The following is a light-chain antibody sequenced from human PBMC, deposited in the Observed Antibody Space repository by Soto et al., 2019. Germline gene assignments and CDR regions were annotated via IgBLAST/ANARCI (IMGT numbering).Light chain of an antibody. V-gene: IGKV1-33*01. Sequence: GDRVTITCQASHDITNFLNWYQQKPGKAPKLLIYDVSKLETGVPSRFSGSGSGTDFTLTISSLQPEDIATYFCQQYDDLPIAFGQGTRLEI. CDR1: HDITNF. CDR3: QQYDDLPIA. CDR2: DVS. J-gene: IGKJ5*01.